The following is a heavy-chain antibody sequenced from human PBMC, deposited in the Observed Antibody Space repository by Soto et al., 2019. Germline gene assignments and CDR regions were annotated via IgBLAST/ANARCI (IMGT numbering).Heavy chain of an antibody. CDR1: GDSINNYY. CDR2: IYYSRST. D-gene: IGHD6-13*01. Sequence: PSETLSLTCTVSGDSINNYYWSWIRQPPGKGLEWIGFIYYSRSTNYNPSLKSRVTISVDTSISTAYMDLSRLTSDDTAVYYCERAGGSSIWSWFDPWGQGTLVTVSS. J-gene: IGHJ5*02. V-gene: IGHV4-59*01. CDR3: ERAGGSSIWSWFDP.